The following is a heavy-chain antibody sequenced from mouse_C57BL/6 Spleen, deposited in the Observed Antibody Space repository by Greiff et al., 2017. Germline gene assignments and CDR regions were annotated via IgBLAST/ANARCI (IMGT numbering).Heavy chain of an antibody. Sequence: EVKLVESVAELVRPGASVKLSCTASGFNIKNTYMHWVKQRPEQGLEWIGRIDPANGNTKYDPKFPGKATITADTSSNTAYLQLSSLTSEDTAVYYCARSGGLLDAMDYWGQGTSVTVSS. CDR3: ARSGGLLDAMDY. CDR1: GFNIKNTY. CDR2: IDPANGNT. D-gene: IGHD1-1*01. J-gene: IGHJ4*01. V-gene: IGHV14-3*01.